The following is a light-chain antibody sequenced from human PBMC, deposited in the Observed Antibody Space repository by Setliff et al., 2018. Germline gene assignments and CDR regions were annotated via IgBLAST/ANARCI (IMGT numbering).Light chain of an antibody. V-gene: IGLV2-8*01. J-gene: IGLJ1*01. Sequence: QSVLTQPPSASGSPGQSVTISCTGTSSDVGGYNYVSWYQQHPGKAPKLMIYEVSKRPSGVPDRFSGSKSGNTASLTVSGLQAEDEADYYCSSYAGSNTPCVFGTGTKVT. CDR1: SSDVGGYNY. CDR2: EVS. CDR3: SSYAGSNTPCV.